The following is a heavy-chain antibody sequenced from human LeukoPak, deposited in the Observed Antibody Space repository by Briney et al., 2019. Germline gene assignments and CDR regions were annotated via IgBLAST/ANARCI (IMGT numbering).Heavy chain of an antibody. D-gene: IGHD4-23*01. CDR3: AKVRSPTVVTQLNAFDI. J-gene: IGHJ3*02. CDR2: ITGSGGNT. V-gene: IGHV3-23*01. CDR1: GLTFSTYG. Sequence: GGSLRLSCAASGLTFSTYGMNWVRQAPGKGLEWGSAITGSGGNTYYADSVKGRFTVSRDNSKNTLFLQMKSLRADDTAVYYCAKVRSPTVVTQLNAFDIWGQGTMVTVSS.